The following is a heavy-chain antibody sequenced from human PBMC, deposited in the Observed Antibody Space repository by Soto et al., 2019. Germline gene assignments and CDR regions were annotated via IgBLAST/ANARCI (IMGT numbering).Heavy chain of an antibody. CDR2: IRSKTDGGTT. CDR1: GITFRNAW. V-gene: IGHV3-15*01. CDR3: TTTRPGTNVFDN. D-gene: IGHD6-13*01. Sequence: EVQLVESGGGLVEPGGSLRLSCAASGITFRNAWMNWVRKAPGKGLEYIGRIRSKTDGGTTEYAAPVEGRFTVSTDDSKNTLYLQMSGLKTEDTAVYYCTTTRPGTNVFDNWGQGTLVTVSS. J-gene: IGHJ3*02.